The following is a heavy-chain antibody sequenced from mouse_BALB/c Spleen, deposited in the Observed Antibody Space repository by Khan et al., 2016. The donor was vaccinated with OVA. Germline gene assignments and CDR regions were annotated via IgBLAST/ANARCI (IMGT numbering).Heavy chain of an antibody. V-gene: IGHV1-7*01. Sequence: VQLVESGAELAKPGASVKMSCKASGYTFTSYWMHWIKQRPGQGLEWIGYINPTSGYTDYNQKFKDKATLTADKSSSTAYMQLSSLTSDDSAVYYGARDRIDYLGPGNALTVSS. CDR3: ARDRIDY. J-gene: IGHJ2*01. CDR2: INPTSGYT. CDR1: GYTFTSYW.